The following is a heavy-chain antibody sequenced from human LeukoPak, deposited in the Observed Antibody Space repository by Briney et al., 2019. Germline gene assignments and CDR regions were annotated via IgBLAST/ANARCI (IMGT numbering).Heavy chain of an antibody. CDR1: GFTFSSYG. J-gene: IGHJ4*02. Sequence: GGSLRLSCAASGFTFSSYGMHWVRQAPGKGLEWVAVISYDGSNKYYADSVKVRFTISRDNSKNTLYLQMNSLRAEDTAVYYCAKDRGAARRGYYFDYWGQGTLVTVSS. CDR3: AKDRGAARRGYYFDY. D-gene: IGHD6-6*01. CDR2: ISYDGSNK. V-gene: IGHV3-30*18.